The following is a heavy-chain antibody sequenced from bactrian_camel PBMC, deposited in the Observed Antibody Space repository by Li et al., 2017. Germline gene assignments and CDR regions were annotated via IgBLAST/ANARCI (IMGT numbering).Heavy chain of an antibody. J-gene: IGHJ4*01. CDR1: GFKYSTYC. D-gene: IGHD7*01. Sequence: VQLVESGGGSVHAGGSLRLSCAASGFKYSTYCMAWLRQAPGKEREGVAAIAARTADTYYADSVKGRFTISRDNAKTTVYLQMDNLKPEDTAVYYCAVDSSFVTCDGAQGTQVTVS. V-gene: IGHV3S40*01. CDR3: AVDSSFVTCD. CDR2: IAARTADT.